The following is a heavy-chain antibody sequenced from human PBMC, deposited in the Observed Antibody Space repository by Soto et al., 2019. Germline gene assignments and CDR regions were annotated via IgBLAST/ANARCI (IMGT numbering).Heavy chain of an antibody. CDR1: GFTFSNAW. V-gene: IGHV3-15*01. Sequence: GGSLRLSCAASGFTFSNAWMSWVRQAPGKGLEWVGRIKSKTDGGTTDYAAPVKGRFTISRDDSKNTLYPQMNSLKTEDTAVYYCTTYYDSSGYYSGGFDYWGQGTLVTVSS. J-gene: IGHJ4*02. CDR2: IKSKTDGGTT. D-gene: IGHD3-22*01. CDR3: TTYYDSSGYYSGGFDY.